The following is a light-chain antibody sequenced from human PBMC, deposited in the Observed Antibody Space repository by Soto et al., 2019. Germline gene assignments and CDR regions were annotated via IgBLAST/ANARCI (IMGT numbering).Light chain of an antibody. Sequence: QSALTQPASVSGSPGQSITISCTGTGSDVGDYNSVSWYQQYPGKAPQLMIYHVSSRPSGVSNRFSGSKSDNTASLTISGLQAEDEADYYCSSYTSSNTLVFGTGTKLTVL. J-gene: IGLJ1*01. V-gene: IGLV2-14*01. CDR3: SSYTSSNTLV. CDR2: HVS. CDR1: GSDVGDYNS.